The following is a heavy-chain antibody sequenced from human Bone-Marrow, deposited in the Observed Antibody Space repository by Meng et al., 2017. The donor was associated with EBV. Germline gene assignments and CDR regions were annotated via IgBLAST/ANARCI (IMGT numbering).Heavy chain of an antibody. CDR1: GFSLSTPGVG. CDR3: AHRRDYSYFDY. CDR2: IYWDDDK. Sequence: ITLQESGPTLVKPTQTLTLTCTFSGFSLSTPGVGVGWIRQPPGEALEWLAVIYWDDDKRYSPSLKSRLTITKDTSKQQVVLTMTNMDPVDTATYYCAHRRDYSYFDYWGQGTLVTVSS. J-gene: IGHJ4*02. V-gene: IGHV2-5*02. D-gene: IGHD2-21*01.